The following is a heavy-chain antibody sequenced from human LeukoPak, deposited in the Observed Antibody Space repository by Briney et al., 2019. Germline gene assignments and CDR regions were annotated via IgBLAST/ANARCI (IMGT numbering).Heavy chain of an antibody. CDR2: IYYSGST. J-gene: IGHJ4*02. D-gene: IGHD3-3*01. Sequence: SETLSLTCTVPVDSISSSSYYWGWIRHPPGKGLEWIGSIYYSGSTYYNPSLKSQFTISVDTSRNQFTLKRSSVTPSDTAFYYCAREGHYDFWSGYYSLGIQYYCEFGGQGTLVTV. V-gene: IGHV4-39*06. CDR1: VDSISSSSYY. CDR3: AREGHYDFWSGYYSLGIQYYCEF.